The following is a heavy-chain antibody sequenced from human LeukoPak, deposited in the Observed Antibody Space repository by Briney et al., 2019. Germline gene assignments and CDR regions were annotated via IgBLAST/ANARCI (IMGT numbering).Heavy chain of an antibody. Sequence: SETLSLTCAVYGGSFSGYYWSWIRQPPGKGLEWIGEINHSGSTNYNPSLKSRVTISVDTSKNQFSLKLSSVTAADTAVYYCARGSGGYCSSTSCPSFGYYYYMDVWGKGTTVTVSS. J-gene: IGHJ6*03. D-gene: IGHD2-2*01. CDR3: ARGSGGYCSSTSCPSFGYYYYMDV. CDR1: GGSFSGYY. V-gene: IGHV4-34*01. CDR2: INHSGST.